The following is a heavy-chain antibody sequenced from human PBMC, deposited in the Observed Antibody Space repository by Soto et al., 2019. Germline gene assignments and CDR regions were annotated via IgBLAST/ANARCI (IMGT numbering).Heavy chain of an antibody. J-gene: IGHJ6*02. Sequence: PSETLSLTCAVSGGSFSGYYWSWIRQPPGKGLEWIGEINHSGSTNYNPSLKSRVTISVDTCKNQFSLKLSSVTAADTAVYYCARRYDFWSGYYTLYYYYYGMDVWGQGTTVTVSS. V-gene: IGHV4-34*01. CDR2: INHSGST. CDR3: ARRYDFWSGYYTLYYYYYGMDV. CDR1: GGSFSGYY. D-gene: IGHD3-3*01.